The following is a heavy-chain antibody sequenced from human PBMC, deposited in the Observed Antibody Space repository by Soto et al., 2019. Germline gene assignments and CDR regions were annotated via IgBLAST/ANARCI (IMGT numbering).Heavy chain of an antibody. Sequence: SETLSLTCTVSGGSISSSSYYWGWIRQPPGKGLEWIGSIYYSGSTYYNPSLKSRVTISVDTSKNQFSLKLSSVTAADTAVYYCVRHIGASLGIAAAGTLDYWGQGTLVTVSS. D-gene: IGHD6-13*01. J-gene: IGHJ4*02. CDR2: IYYSGST. CDR1: GGSISSSSYY. V-gene: IGHV4-39*01. CDR3: VRHIGASLGIAAAGTLDY.